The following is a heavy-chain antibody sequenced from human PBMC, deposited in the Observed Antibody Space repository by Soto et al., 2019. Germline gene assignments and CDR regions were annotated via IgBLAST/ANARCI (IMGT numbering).Heavy chain of an antibody. CDR1: GGTFSSYA. J-gene: IGHJ6*02. V-gene: IGHV1-69*13. CDR2: IIPIFGTA. Sequence: SVKVSCKASGGTFSSYAISWVRQAPGQGLEWMGGIIPIFGTANYAQKFQGRVTITADESTSTAYMELSSLRSEDTAVYYCARLMASSSTGYYYYGMDVWGQGTTVTVSS. CDR3: ARLMASSSTGYYYYGMDV. D-gene: IGHD6-6*01.